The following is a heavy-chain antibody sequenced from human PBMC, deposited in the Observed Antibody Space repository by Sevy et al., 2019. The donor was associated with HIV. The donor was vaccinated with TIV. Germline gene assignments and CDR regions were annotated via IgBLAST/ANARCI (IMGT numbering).Heavy chain of an antibody. D-gene: IGHD3-22*01. Sequence: GGSLRLSCTASGFTFSSYAMYWVRQAPGKGLEWVAVISYDGNNKEYADSVKGRFTISRDNSKNTLYLQMNSLGAENTAVYYCTSHYYVSTGYYFPLDYWGQGTLVTVSS. J-gene: IGHJ4*02. CDR1: GFTFSSYA. V-gene: IGHV3-30*04. CDR2: ISYDGNNK. CDR3: TSHYYVSTGYYFPLDY.